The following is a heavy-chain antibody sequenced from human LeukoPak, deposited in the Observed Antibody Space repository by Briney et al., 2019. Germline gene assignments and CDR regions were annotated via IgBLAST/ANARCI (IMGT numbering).Heavy chain of an antibody. CDR3: ARQTSGSYYHY. D-gene: IGHD1-26*01. Sequence: GGSLSLSCAASGFTFSSYEMNWVRQAPGKGLEWVSYISYSGSTIYYADSVKGRFTISRDNAKNSLYLQMNSLRAEDTGLYYCARQTSGSYYHYWGQGTLVTVSS. CDR2: ISYSGSTI. J-gene: IGHJ4*02. CDR1: GFTFSSYE. V-gene: IGHV3-48*03.